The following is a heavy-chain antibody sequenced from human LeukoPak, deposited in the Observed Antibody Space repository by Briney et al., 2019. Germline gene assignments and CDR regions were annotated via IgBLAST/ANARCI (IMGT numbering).Heavy chain of an antibody. CDR3: ARDSPAGSGTYYNDSPDY. CDR2: ISAYNGNT. J-gene: IGHJ4*02. CDR1: GYTFSSYG. V-gene: IGHV1-18*01. Sequence: ASVKVSCKASGYTFSSYGISWVRQAPGQGLEWMGWISAYNGNTNYRQKLQGRVTMTTDTFTGTAYMDLRSLRSDDTAIYYCARDSPAGSGTYYNDSPDYWGQGTLVTVSS. D-gene: IGHD3-10*01.